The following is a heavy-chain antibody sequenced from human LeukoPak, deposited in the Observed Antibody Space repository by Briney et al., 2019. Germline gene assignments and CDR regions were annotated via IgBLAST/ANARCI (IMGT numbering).Heavy chain of an antibody. D-gene: IGHD4-23*01. CDR3: AKGSTGGKVDWFDP. Sequence: GGSLRLSCAASGFIFSDYTMMWVRRAPGKGLQRVATFTAYGGTYYAASVKGRFAISRDNSRDTVSLYMNSLRVEDTAMYYCAKGSTGGKVDWFDPWGPGTLVTVSS. J-gene: IGHJ5*02. V-gene: IGHV3-23*01. CDR1: GFIFSDYT. CDR2: FTAYGGT.